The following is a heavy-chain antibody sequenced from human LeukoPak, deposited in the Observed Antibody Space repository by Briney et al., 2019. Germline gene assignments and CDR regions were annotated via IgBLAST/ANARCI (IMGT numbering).Heavy chain of an antibody. D-gene: IGHD3-3*01. CDR2: VHLDGRT. CDR3: AREGGFYRPLDY. V-gene: IGHV4-4*02. Sequence: PSGTLSPTCAVSDGSVTSTNWWTWVRQPPGKGLEWIGEVHLDGRTNYNPSLTGRLTMSVDLYENHISLKLTSVTAADTAVYYCAREGGFYRPLDYSGQGTLVTVSS. CDR1: DGSVTSTNW. J-gene: IGHJ4*02.